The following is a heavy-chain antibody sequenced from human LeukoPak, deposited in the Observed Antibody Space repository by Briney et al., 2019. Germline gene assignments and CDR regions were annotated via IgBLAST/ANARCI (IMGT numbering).Heavy chain of an antibody. Sequence: GASVKVSCKASGGTFSSYAISWVRQALGQGLEWMGGIIPIFGTANYAQKFQGRVTITADESTSTAYMELSSLRSEDTAVYYCARAPTETNYGDYEAHHYWGQGTLVTVSS. CDR1: GGTFSSYA. CDR2: IIPIFGTA. J-gene: IGHJ4*02. D-gene: IGHD4-17*01. V-gene: IGHV1-69*13. CDR3: ARAPTETNYGDYEAHHY.